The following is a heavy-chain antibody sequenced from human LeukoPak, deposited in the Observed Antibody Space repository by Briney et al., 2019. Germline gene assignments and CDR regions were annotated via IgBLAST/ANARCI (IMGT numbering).Heavy chain of an antibody. V-gene: IGHV4-59*01. J-gene: IGHJ4*02. CDR3: ARRRTFDY. Sequence: PSETLSLTCTVSGGSISTYYWSWLRQPPGKGLEWIGYIYYSGSTNYNPSLKSRVTISVDTSKNQFSLKLSSVTAADTAVYYCARRRTFDYWGQGTLVTVSS. CDR2: IYYSGST. CDR1: GGSISTYY.